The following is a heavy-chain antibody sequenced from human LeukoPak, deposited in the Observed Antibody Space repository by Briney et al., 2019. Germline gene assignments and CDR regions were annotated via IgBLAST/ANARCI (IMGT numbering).Heavy chain of an antibody. CDR1: GFPFSSYS. V-gene: IGHV3-7*03. D-gene: IGHD6-13*01. CDR2: IKPDGTTK. CDR3: ARSIPYGTTWYGRSDY. J-gene: IGHJ4*02. Sequence: PGGSLRLSCAASGFPFSSYSMTWVRQAPGKGLEWVANIKPDGTTKFYVDSVKGRFTISRDNALNSLYLQMKSLRAEDTAIYYCARSIPYGTTWYGRSDYWGQGTLVTVSS.